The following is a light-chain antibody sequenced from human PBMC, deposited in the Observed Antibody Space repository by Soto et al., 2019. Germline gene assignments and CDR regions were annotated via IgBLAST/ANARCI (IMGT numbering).Light chain of an antibody. CDR1: SSDVGAYSY. J-gene: IGLJ1*01. CDR2: EVS. V-gene: IGLV2-14*01. Sequence: QSALTQPASVSGSPGQSITISCTGTSSDVGAYSYVSWYQQYPGKAPKLMISEVSNRPSGVSNRFSGSKSGNTASLTVSGLQAEDEANYYCTSYTTSSTVFGTGTKVTVL. CDR3: TSYTTSSTV.